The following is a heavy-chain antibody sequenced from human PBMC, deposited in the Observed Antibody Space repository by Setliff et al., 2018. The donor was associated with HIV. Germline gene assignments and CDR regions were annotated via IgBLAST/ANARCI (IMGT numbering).Heavy chain of an antibody. CDR2: MCLNDKGVIT. Sequence: SETLSLTCIVSGGSIDNYYWNWVRQSPGKGPGWIGNMCLNDKGVITNQNPSLKSRVVMYIDRTKNEFSLNLFSATTADTATYYCARDRGTGWYGYFQHWGQGSQVTVSS. CDR3: ARDRGTGWYGYFQH. V-gene: IGHV4-59*01. D-gene: IGHD6-19*01. J-gene: IGHJ1*01. CDR1: GGSIDNYY.